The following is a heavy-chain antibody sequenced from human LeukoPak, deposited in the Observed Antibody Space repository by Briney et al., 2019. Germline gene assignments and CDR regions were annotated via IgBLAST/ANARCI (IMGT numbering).Heavy chain of an antibody. CDR2: ISWDGGST. Sequence: GGSLRLSCAASGFSFSIHDMTWVRQAPGKGLEWVSLISWDGGSTYYADSVKGRFTISRDNSKNSLYLQMNSLRAEDTALYYCAKDIRGSTSWYGLDYWGQGTLVTVSS. CDR3: AKDIRGSTSWYGLDY. J-gene: IGHJ4*02. D-gene: IGHD6-13*01. V-gene: IGHV3-43D*03. CDR1: GFSFSIHD.